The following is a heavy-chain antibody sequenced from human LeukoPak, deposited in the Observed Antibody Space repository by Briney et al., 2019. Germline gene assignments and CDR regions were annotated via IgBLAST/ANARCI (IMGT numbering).Heavy chain of an antibody. D-gene: IGHD6-6*01. Sequence: SETLSLTCTVSGGSISSYYWSWIRQPPGKGLEWIGYIYTSGSTTYNPSLKSRVTISVDTSKNQFSLKLSSVTAADTAVYYCARQRGSSSAGYNWFDPWGQGTLVTVSS. V-gene: IGHV4-4*09. CDR1: GGSISSYY. CDR3: ARQRGSSSAGYNWFDP. CDR2: IYTSGST. J-gene: IGHJ5*02.